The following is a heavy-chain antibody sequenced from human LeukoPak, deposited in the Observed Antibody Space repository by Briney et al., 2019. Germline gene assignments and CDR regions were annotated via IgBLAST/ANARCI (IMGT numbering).Heavy chain of an antibody. V-gene: IGHV4-4*07. CDR2: IYTSGST. J-gene: IGHJ4*02. CDR1: GGSISSYY. CDR3: ARDSRGYVWGSSPFDY. Sequence: PSETLSLTCTVSGGSISSYYWSWIRQPAGKGLEWIGRIYTSGSTNYNPSLKSRVTMSVDTSKNQFSLKLSSVTAADTAVYYCARDSRGYVWGSSPFDYWGQGTLVTVSS. D-gene: IGHD3-16*01.